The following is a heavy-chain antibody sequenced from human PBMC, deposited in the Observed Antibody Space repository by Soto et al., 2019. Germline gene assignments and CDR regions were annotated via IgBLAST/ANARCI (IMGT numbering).Heavy chain of an antibody. V-gene: IGHV4-34*01. CDR3: ARGQVGDGAEEY. Sequence: QVQLQQWGAGLLKPSETLSLTCAVYGGSFSGYYWSWIRQPPGKGLEWIGEINHLGSTNYNPSLKSRVTISVYTSKNQFSLKLSSVTAADTAVYYCARGQVGDGAEEYWGQGTLVTFS. CDR1: GGSFSGYY. J-gene: IGHJ4*02. CDR2: INHLGST.